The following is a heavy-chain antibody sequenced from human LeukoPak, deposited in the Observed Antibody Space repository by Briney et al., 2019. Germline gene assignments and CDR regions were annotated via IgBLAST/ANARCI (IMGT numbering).Heavy chain of an antibody. V-gene: IGHV3-23*01. CDR2: ISGSGGST. Sequence: GGSLILSCAASGFSFSSYAMSWVRQAPGKGLEWVSAISGSGGSTYYADSVKGRFTISRDNSKNTLYLQMNSLRAEDTAVYYCSRDTADDAFDIWGQGTMVTVSS. CDR1: GFSFSSYA. J-gene: IGHJ3*02. CDR3: SRDTADDAFDI.